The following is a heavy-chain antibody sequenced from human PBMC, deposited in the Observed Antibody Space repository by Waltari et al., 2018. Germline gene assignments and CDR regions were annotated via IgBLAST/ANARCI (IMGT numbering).Heavy chain of an antibody. J-gene: IGHJ4*02. Sequence: QLQLQESGPGLVKPSETLSLTCTVSGGSIRSSSYYWGWIRQPPGKGLEWMGIIYPGDSDTRYSPSFQGQVTISADKSISTAYLQWSSLKASDTAMYYCARHEVYYGSGSSIDYWGQGTLVTVSS. CDR3: ARHEVYYGSGSSIDY. CDR2: IYPGDSDT. CDR1: GGSIRSSSYY. V-gene: IGHV4-39*07. D-gene: IGHD3-10*01.